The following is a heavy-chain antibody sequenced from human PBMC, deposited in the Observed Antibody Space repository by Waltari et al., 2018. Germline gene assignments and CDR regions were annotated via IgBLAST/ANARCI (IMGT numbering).Heavy chain of an antibody. D-gene: IGHD6-13*01. J-gene: IGHJ4*02. CDR2: IKTDGSET. V-gene: IGHV3-7*01. Sequence: EVQVVESGGGLVQPGGSLRLSCAASGFPFSSSCMTWVRQAPGKGLEWVANIKTDGSETYYVDSVKGRFTISRDNTKNSLYLQMSSLRAEDTAVYYCAIGGVETSWYWRYWGQGTLVTVSS. CDR1: GFPFSSSC. CDR3: AIGGVETSWYWRY.